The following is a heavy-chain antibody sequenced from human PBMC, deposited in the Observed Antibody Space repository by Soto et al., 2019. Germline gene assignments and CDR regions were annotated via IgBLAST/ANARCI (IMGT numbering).Heavy chain of an antibody. CDR1: GFTFSSYE. J-gene: IGHJ4*02. D-gene: IGHD6-19*01. CDR3: ASGEAVAGTSFFKY. Sequence: ESGGGLVQPGGSLRLSCAASGFTFSSYEMNWVRQAPGKGLDWVSYISSSGGGRTIYYADSVKSRFTVSRDNAKDSLYLQMSSLRAEDTAVYFCASGEAVAGTSFFKYWGQGALVTVSS. CDR2: ISSSGGGRTI. V-gene: IGHV3-48*03.